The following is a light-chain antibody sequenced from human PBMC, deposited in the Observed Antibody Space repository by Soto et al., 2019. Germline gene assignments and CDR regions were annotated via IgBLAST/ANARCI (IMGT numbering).Light chain of an antibody. V-gene: IGKV3-11*01. J-gene: IGKJ5*01. CDR3: QQYNNWPPIT. CDR2: HTS. CDR1: QTVNSR. Sequence: EIVLTQSPATLSSSPGERATLSCRASQTVNSRLAWYQHKPGQAPRLPIYHTSNRATGIPARFSGSGSGTDFTLTISSLQSEDFAVYYCQQYNNWPPITFGQGTRLEIK.